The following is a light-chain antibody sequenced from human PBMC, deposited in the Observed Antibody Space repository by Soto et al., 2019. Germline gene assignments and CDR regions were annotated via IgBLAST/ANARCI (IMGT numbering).Light chain of an antibody. V-gene: IGLV4-69*01. CDR2: LNSDGSH. CDR3: QTWGAGIGV. Sequence: QPVLTQSPSASASLGASVKLTCTLSSGHSNYAITWHQQQPEKGPRYLMKLNSDGSHRKGDGIPDRFSGSSSGAERYLTISNLQSDDEADYYCQTWGAGIGVFGGGTKLTVL. J-gene: IGLJ3*02. CDR1: SGHSNYA.